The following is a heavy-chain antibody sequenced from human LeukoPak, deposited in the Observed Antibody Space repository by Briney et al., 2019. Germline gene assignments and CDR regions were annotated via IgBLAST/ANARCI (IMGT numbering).Heavy chain of an antibody. V-gene: IGHV3-23*01. J-gene: IGHJ4*02. Sequence: GGSLRLSCAASGFSFSNYGMSWVRQAPGKGLEWVSVISGSDDKTYYAESVKGRFTISRDNPKNTLYLQMNSLRAEDTAVYYCAKVLFIAVAGTCFDYWGQGTLVTVSS. D-gene: IGHD6-19*01. CDR1: GFSFSNYG. CDR3: AKVLFIAVAGTCFDY. CDR2: ISGSDDKT.